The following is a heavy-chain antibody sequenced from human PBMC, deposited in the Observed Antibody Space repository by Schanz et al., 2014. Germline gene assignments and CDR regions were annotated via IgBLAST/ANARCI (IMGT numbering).Heavy chain of an antibody. D-gene: IGHD3-10*01. V-gene: IGHV1-18*01. Sequence: QILLVQPGPEVKKPGASVTVSCKASGYDFHIYAYSWVRQAPGQGPEWIGWISGYTGDTKYAQKFQHRVNMTTDRTTSTVYMELRSLTSDDTAVYFCARDYVGSGSHYVFDHWGQGTLVTVSS. CDR2: ISGYTGDT. J-gene: IGHJ4*02. CDR3: ARDYVGSGSHYVFDH. CDR1: GYDFHIYA.